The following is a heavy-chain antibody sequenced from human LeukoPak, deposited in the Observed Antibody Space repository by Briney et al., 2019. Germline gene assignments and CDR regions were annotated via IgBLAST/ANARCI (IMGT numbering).Heavy chain of an antibody. CDR3: ARDQNDILTGYGMDV. D-gene: IGHD3-9*01. CDR2: ISSSSSYI. V-gene: IGHV3-21*01. Sequence: GGSLRLSCAASGFTFSSYSMNWVRQAPGKGLEWVSSISSSSSYIYYADSVKGRFTISRDNAKNSLYLQMNSLRAEDTAVYYCARDQNDILTGYGMDVWGQGTTVTVFS. CDR1: GFTFSSYS. J-gene: IGHJ6*02.